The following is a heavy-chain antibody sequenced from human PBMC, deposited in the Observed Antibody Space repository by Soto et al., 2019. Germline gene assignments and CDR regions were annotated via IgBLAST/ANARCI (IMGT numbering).Heavy chain of an antibody. V-gene: IGHV4-34*01. CDR1: GGSFSGYY. D-gene: IGHD3-10*01. CDR3: ARGIRLAYYYGSGSRAFDI. Sequence: PSETLSLTCAVYGGSFSGYYWSWIRQPPGKGLEWIGEINHSGSTNYNPSLKSRVTISVDTSKNQFSLKLSSVTAADTAVYYCARGIRLAYYYGSGSRAFDIWGQGTMVTVSS. CDR2: INHSGST. J-gene: IGHJ3*02.